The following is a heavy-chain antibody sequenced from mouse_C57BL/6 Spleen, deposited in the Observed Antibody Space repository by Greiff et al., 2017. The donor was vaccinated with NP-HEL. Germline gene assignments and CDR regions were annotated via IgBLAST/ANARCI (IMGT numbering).Heavy chain of an antibody. CDR2: IYPGGGYT. CDR3: ARKGPYWYFDV. CDR1: GYTFTNYW. V-gene: IGHV1-63*01. J-gene: IGHJ1*03. Sequence: VQLQQSGAELVRPGTSVKMSCKASGYTFTNYWIGWAKQRPGHGLEWIGDIYPGGGYTNYNEKFKGKATLTADKSSSTAYMQFSSLTSEDSAIYYCARKGPYWYFDVWGTGTTVTVSS. D-gene: IGHD3-3*01.